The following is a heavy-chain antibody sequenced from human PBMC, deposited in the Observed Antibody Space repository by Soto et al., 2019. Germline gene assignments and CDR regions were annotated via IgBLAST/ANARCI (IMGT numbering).Heavy chain of an antibody. J-gene: IGHJ5*02. CDR2: TYYRSKWYN. D-gene: IGHD6-19*01. CDR3: ARGFEYSSGWYGNWFAP. Sequence: QVQLQQSGPGLVKPSQTLSLTCAISGDSVSSNSAAWNWIRQSPSRGLEWLGRTYYRSKWYNDYAVPGKSRITISPDTAKNRFALRLNSVTPEDTAVYYCARGFEYSSGWYGNWFAPWGQGTLVTVSS. CDR1: GDSVSSNSAA. V-gene: IGHV6-1*01.